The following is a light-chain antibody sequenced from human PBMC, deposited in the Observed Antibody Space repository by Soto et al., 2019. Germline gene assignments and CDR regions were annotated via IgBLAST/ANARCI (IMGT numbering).Light chain of an antibody. CDR3: LQDYTYPRT. V-gene: IGKV1-6*01. Sequence: IQLTQSPSSLSASVGDRVTITCRVRQGISSYLNWYQQKPGKAPELLIYAASILQSGLPSRFSGSGSGTDFTLTITSLQPEDFAIYYCLQDYTYPRTFGGGTKVDIK. CDR1: QGISSY. J-gene: IGKJ4*01. CDR2: AAS.